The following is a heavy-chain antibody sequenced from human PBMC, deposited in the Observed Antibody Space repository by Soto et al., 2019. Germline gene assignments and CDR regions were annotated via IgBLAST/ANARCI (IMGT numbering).Heavy chain of an antibody. J-gene: IGHJ6*02. CDR1: GGSISTVGYS. CDR3: AVSLYGVVLHYYYRMDV. D-gene: IGHD3-3*01. CDR2: IYHSGNT. V-gene: IGHV4-30-2*01. Sequence: SETLSLTCTVSGGSISTVGYSWSWIRQPPGKGLEWIGYIYHSGNTFYNPSLKSRVTISLDRSQNQFSLQLNSVTAADTAFYYCAVSLYGVVLHYYYRMDVWGPGTSVTVSS.